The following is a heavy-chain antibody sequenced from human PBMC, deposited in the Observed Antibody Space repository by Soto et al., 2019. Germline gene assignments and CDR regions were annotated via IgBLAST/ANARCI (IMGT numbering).Heavy chain of an antibody. CDR2: ISYDGNTK. CDR3: ARPPSPRFSGEFDY. V-gene: IGHV3-30-3*01. D-gene: IGHD6-25*01. J-gene: IGHJ4*02. Sequence: PGGSLRLSCAASGFTFSDHAMHWVRQAPGKGLEWVAVISYDGNTKYYADSVKRRFTISRDNSKNTLYLQMNSLTAEDTAVYYCARPPSPRFSGEFDYWGQGALVTVSS. CDR1: GFTFSDHA.